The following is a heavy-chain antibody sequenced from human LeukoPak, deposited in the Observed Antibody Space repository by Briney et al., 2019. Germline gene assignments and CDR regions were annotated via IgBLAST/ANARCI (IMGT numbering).Heavy chain of an antibody. Sequence: GGSLRLSCAASGFTFSSYGMNWVRQAPGKGLEWVTFIRYDGSNKCYADSVKGRFTISRDNSKNSLYLQMNSLRAEDTAVYYCAKGLEYYYDSSGLGNWGQGTLVTVSS. J-gene: IGHJ4*02. CDR1: GFTFSSYG. V-gene: IGHV3-30*02. D-gene: IGHD3-22*01. CDR3: AKGLEYYYDSSGLGN. CDR2: IRYDGSNK.